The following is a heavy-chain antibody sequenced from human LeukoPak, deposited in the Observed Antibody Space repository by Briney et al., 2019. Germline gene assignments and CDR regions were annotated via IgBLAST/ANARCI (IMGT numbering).Heavy chain of an antibody. Sequence: GGSLRLSCAASGVTFSIYGMHWVRQAPGKGLEWVAVISYDVSNKYYADSVKGRFTISRDNSKNTLCMQMNSLRAEATAVYYCAKRGDCSCTSCYPLSDAFDIWRQGTKVSVSS. CDR2: ISYDVSNK. V-gene: IGHV3-30*18. D-gene: IGHD2-2*01. CDR3: AKRGDCSCTSCYPLSDAFDI. CDR1: GVTFSIYG. J-gene: IGHJ3*02.